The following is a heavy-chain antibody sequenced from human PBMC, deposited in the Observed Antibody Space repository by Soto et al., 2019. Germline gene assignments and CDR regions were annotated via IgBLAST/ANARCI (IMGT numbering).Heavy chain of an antibody. CDR3: ARTTVTARGWYYMDV. CDR1: GGSISSSSYY. V-gene: IGHV4-39*01. Sequence: SETLSLTCTVSGGSISSSSYYWGWIRQPPGKGLEWIGSIYYSGSTYYNPSLKSRVTISVDTSKNQFSLKLSSVTAADTAVYYCARTTVTARGWYYMDVWGKGTTVTVSS. CDR2: IYYSGST. D-gene: IGHD4-17*01. J-gene: IGHJ6*03.